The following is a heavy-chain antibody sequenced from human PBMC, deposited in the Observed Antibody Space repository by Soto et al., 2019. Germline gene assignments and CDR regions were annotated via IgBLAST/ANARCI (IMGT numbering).Heavy chain of an antibody. V-gene: IGHV3-48*02. D-gene: IGHD3-10*01. CDR1: GFTFSSYS. CDR2: ISSSSTI. CDR3: ARDQNGEYILDY. J-gene: IGHJ4*02. Sequence: GGSLRLSCAASGFTFSSYSMNWVRQAPGKGLEWVSYISSSSTIYYADSVKGRLNISRDNAKNSLYLQMNSLRDEDTAVYYCARDQNGEYILDYWGQGTLVTVSS.